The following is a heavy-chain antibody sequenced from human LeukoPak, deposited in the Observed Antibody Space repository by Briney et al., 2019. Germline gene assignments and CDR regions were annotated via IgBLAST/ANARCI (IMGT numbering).Heavy chain of an antibody. CDR1: GFTFDDYA. CDR2: ITWNSGSI. V-gene: IGHV3-9*01. Sequence: PGGSLRLSCAASGFTFDDYAMHWVRQAPGKGLEWVSGITWNSGSIGYADSVKGRFTISRDNAKNSLYLQMNSLRAEDTALYYCAKGSSGSGWSSFDYWGQGTLVTVSS. CDR3: AKGSSGSGWSSFDY. D-gene: IGHD6-19*01. J-gene: IGHJ4*02.